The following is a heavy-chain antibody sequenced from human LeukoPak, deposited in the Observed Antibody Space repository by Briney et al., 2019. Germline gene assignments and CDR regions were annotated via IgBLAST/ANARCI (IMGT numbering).Heavy chain of an antibody. CDR1: GDSFSSNSAA. CDR3: ARDLWTTGKVETFDY. CDR2: TYYRSKWYN. J-gene: IGHJ4*02. V-gene: IGHV6-1*01. Sequence: SQTLSLTCAISGDSFSSNSAAWNWIRQSPSRGLEWLGRTYYRSKWYNDYAVSVKSRITINPDTSKYQFSLQLNSVTPEDTAVYYCARDLWTTGKVETFDYWGQGTLVTVSS. D-gene: IGHD1-1*01.